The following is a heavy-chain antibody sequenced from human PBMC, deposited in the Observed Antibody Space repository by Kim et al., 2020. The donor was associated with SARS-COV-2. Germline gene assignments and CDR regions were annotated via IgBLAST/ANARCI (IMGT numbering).Heavy chain of an antibody. Sequence: SETLSLSCTVSGGSIDAYYWSWVRQPPGKGLEWIGHISYSGSTNYNPSHTSRATMSVDTSKTHFSLRLSFVAAADTAVYYCARDRGLWNGYYYGMDVWGRGTTVTVSS. CDR1: GGSIDAYY. J-gene: IGHJ6*02. D-gene: IGHD1-1*01. V-gene: IGHV4-59*13. CDR2: ISYSGST. CDR3: ARDRGLWNGYYYGMDV.